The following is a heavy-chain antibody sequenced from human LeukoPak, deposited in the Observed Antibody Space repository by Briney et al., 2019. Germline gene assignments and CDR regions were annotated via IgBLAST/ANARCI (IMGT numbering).Heavy chain of an antibody. CDR3: AANYYDSSRYLYGMDV. V-gene: IGHV1-46*01. Sequence: AASVKVSCKASGYTFTSYYMHWVRQAPGQGLEWMGIINPSGGSTSYAQKFQGRVTMTRDTSTSTVYMELSSLRSEDTVVYYCAANYYDSSRYLYGMDVWGQGTTVTVSS. J-gene: IGHJ6*02. D-gene: IGHD3-22*01. CDR1: GYTFTSYY. CDR2: INPSGGST.